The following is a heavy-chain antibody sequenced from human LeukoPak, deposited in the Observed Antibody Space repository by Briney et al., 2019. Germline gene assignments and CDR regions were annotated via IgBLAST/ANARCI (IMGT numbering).Heavy chain of an antibody. CDR3: ARVREYSSGWYPSGSFDY. CDR1: GYTFTSYG. Sequence: VASVKVSCKASGYTFTSYGISWVRQAPGQGLEWMGWISAYNGNTNYAQKLQGRVSMATDTSTSTAYIELRSLRSDDTAVYYCARVREYSSGWYPSGSFDYWGQGTLVTVSS. V-gene: IGHV1-18*01. D-gene: IGHD6-19*01. J-gene: IGHJ4*02. CDR2: ISAYNGNT.